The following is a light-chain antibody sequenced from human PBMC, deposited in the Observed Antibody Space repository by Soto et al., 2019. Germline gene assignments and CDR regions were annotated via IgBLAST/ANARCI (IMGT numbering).Light chain of an antibody. CDR1: QTVSNNF. V-gene: IGKV3-20*01. CDR3: QQYGRSLTLD. J-gene: IGKJ4*01. CDR2: GAS. Sequence: IVLTQSPGTLSLSPGERATLSCRASQTVSNNFLAWYQEKPGRGHRLLIYGASTMATGIPERLSGSGCGTGFTPAISRLHPEDCAEYYCQQYGRSLTLDVGGGTKVDIK.